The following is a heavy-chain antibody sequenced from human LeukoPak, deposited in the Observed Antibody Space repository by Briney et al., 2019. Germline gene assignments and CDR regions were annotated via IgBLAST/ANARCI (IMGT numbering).Heavy chain of an antibody. CDR1: GGPISIYY. Sequence: KPSETLSLTCTVSGGPISIYYWRWIRQPAGKALEWIRRIYTSGSTNYNPSLKSRVTMSVDTSKKQFSLKLSSVTAADTAVYYCARETYYYGSGSYFYFGYWGQGTLVTVSS. J-gene: IGHJ4*02. V-gene: IGHV4-4*07. CDR2: IYTSGST. D-gene: IGHD3-10*01. CDR3: ARETYYYGSGSYFYFGY.